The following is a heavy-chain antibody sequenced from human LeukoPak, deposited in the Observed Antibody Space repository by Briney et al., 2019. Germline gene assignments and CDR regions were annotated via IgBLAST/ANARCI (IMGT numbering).Heavy chain of an antibody. D-gene: IGHD3-10*01. V-gene: IGHV1-8*01. CDR1: GYTFTSYD. J-gene: IGHJ6*03. CDR2: MNPNSGNT. CDR3: ARGVTMVRGVMGNYYYYYMDV. Sequence: ASVKVSCKASGYTFTSYDINWVRQATGQGLEWMGWMNPNSGNTGYAQKFQGRVTMTRNTSISTAYMELSSLRSEDTAVYYCARGVTMVRGVMGNYYYYYMDVWGKGTTLTISS.